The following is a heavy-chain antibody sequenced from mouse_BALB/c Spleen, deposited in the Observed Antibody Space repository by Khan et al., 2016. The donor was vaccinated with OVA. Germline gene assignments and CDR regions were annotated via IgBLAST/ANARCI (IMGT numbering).Heavy chain of an antibody. CDR3: ARIKKIVATYFDY. CDR1: GYTFTSYW. V-gene: IGHV1S81*02. J-gene: IGHJ2*01. CDR2: TNPTNGRT. D-gene: IGHD1-1*01. Sequence: VQLQQSGAELVKAGASVKMSCKASGYTFTSYWMHWVKQRLGQGLEWFAETNPTNGRTYYNEKFKSKATLTVDKSSSTAYLLLIGPTFDDSAGYYCARIKKIVATYFDYWGQGTTLTVSS.